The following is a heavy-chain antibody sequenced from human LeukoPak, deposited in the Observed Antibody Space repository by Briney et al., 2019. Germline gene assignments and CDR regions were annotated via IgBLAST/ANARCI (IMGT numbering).Heavy chain of an antibody. CDR2: IYYSGST. CDR1: GGSISSGGYY. CDR3: ARDHVDLSEGIDY. V-gene: IGHV4-31*03. J-gene: IGHJ4*02. Sequence: SETLSLTCTVSGGSISSGGYYWSWIRQHPGKGLEWIGYIYYSGSTYYNPSLKSRVTISVDTSKNQFSLKLSSVTAADTAVYYCARDHVDLSEGIDYWGQGTLVTVSS. D-gene: IGHD3-3*02.